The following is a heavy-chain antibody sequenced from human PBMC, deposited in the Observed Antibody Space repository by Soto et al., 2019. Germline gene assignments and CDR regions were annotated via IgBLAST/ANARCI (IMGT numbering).Heavy chain of an antibody. J-gene: IGHJ6*02. Sequence: GSLRLSCAASGFTFSSYAMRWVRQAPGKGLEWVSLIGESGTPTYYADSVKGRFTISRDNSGNTLFLEMYSLRAEDTAVYYCARYIPGVRYYGMDVWGQGTTVTVSS. CDR2: IGESGTPT. V-gene: IGHV3-23*01. CDR3: ARYIPGVRYYGMDV. CDR1: GFTFSSYA. D-gene: IGHD2-2*01.